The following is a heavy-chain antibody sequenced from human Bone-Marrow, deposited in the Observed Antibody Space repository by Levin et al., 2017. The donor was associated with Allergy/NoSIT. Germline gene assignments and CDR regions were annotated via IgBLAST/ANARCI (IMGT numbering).Heavy chain of an antibody. CDR1: GFDFSTYF. Sequence: RLSCAASGFDFSTYFMSWIRQTPGKGLEWLAYINPTSTYTNYGDSVRGRFTISRDNANQLVFLQMNSLRVDDTAVYYCAGDSTWPQDWGQGTLVAVSS. J-gene: IGHJ4*02. V-gene: IGHV3-11*05. CDR2: INPTSTYT. CDR3: AGDSTWPQD.